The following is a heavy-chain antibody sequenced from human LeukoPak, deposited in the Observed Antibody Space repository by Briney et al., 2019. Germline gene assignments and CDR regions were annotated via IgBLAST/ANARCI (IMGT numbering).Heavy chain of an antibody. CDR3: VLAGSGSYYFDY. D-gene: IGHD3-10*01. CDR1: GYRYTNYW. CDR2: IYPGDSDT. J-gene: IGHJ4*02. V-gene: IGHV5-51*01. Sequence: NTGESLKISCKGFGYRYTNYWIGWVRQMPGKGLEWMGIIYPGDSDTRYSPSFQGQVTISADKSINTAYLQWSSLKASDTAMYYCVLAGSGSYYFDYWGQGILVTVSS.